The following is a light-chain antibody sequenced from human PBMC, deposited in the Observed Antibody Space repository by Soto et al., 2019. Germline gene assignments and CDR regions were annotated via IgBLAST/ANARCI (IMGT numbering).Light chain of an antibody. V-gene: IGKV3-20*01. CDR1: QSVSSSN. CDR2: GAS. J-gene: IGKJ1*01. CDR3: QQYGSSPLWT. Sequence: EIVLTQSPGTLSLSPGERATLSCRASQSVSSSNLAWYQQKPGQAPRLLIYGASSRATGIPDRFSGCGSGTDFTLTISSLGPQDFAVYYCQQYGSSPLWTFGQGTKVEIK.